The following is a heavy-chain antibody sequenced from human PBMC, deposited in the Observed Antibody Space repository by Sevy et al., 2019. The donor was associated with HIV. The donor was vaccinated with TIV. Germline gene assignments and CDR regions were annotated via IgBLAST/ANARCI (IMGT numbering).Heavy chain of an antibody. Sequence: GGSLRLSCAASGFTFSSYAMNWVRQAPGKGLEWVSAISGRGGSTYYADSVEGRFTISRDNSKNTLYLQMNSPRVEDTAVYYCAKAPPGHCSSGSCPRAYYYYGMDVWGQGTTVTVSS. V-gene: IGHV3-23*01. CDR2: ISGRGGST. CDR1: GFTFSSYA. J-gene: IGHJ6*02. CDR3: AKAPPGHCSSGSCPRAYYYYGMDV. D-gene: IGHD2-15*01.